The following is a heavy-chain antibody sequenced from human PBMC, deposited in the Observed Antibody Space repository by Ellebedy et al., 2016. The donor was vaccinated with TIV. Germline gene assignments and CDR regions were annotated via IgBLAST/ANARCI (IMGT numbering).Heavy chain of an antibody. V-gene: IGHV3-53*01. D-gene: IGHD5-18*01. CDR3: VRDVGNTYALDAFDI. CDR1: GFIVSHYY. CDR2: IYSGGTT. J-gene: IGHJ3*02. Sequence: PGGSLRLSCAASGFIVSHYYMSWVRQAPGKGLECVSLIYSGGTTYYADSVKGRFTISRDNSKNTVYLQMNSLRAEDTAMYYCVRDVGNTYALDAFDIWGQGTMVTVSS.